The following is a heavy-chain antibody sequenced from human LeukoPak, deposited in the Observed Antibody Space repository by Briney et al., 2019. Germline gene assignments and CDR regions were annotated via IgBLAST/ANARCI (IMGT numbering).Heavy chain of an antibody. D-gene: IGHD3-22*01. Sequence: ASVKLSCKASGYTFTSYGISWVRQAPGQGLEWMGWISAYNGNTNYAQKLQGKVTMTTDTSTSTAYMELRSLRSDDTAVYYCARDYRYDSSGYYFPWGQGTLVTVSS. CDR1: GYTFTSYG. J-gene: IGHJ5*02. CDR3: ARDYRYDSSGYYFP. V-gene: IGHV1-18*01. CDR2: ISAYNGNT.